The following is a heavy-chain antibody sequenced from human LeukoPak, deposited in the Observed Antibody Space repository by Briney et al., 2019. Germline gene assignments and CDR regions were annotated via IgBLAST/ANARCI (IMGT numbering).Heavy chain of an antibody. CDR2: ISTYNGNT. Sequence: ASVKVSCTASGYTFTSYGVSWVRQAPGQGLEWMGWISTYNGNTNYAQKFQGRVTMTTDTSTNTAYMELRSLRSDDTAVYYCAKVLYNWNDHPDDYWGQGTLVTVSS. D-gene: IGHD1-1*01. J-gene: IGHJ4*02. V-gene: IGHV1-18*01. CDR1: GYTFTSYG. CDR3: AKVLYNWNDHPDDY.